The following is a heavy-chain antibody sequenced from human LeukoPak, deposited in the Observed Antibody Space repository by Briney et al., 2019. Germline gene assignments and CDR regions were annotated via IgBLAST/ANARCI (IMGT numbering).Heavy chain of an antibody. CDR1: GFTFSRYW. J-gene: IGHJ6*02. D-gene: IGHD1-26*01. CDR3: AKSWELLGDGTTYGMDV. CDR2: ISYDGSNK. Sequence: GGSLRLSCAASGFTFSRYWMTWVRQAPGKGLEWVAVISYDGSNKYYADSVKGRFTISRDNSKNTLYLQMNSLRAEDTAVYYCAKSWELLGDGTTYGMDVWGQGTTVTVSS. V-gene: IGHV3-30*18.